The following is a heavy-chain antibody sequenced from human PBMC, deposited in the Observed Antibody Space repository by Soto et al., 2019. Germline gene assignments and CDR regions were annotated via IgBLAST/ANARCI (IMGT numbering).Heavy chain of an antibody. CDR1: GFTFSSYW. V-gene: IGHV3-7*05. CDR2: IKQDGNEK. D-gene: IGHD6-6*01. CDR3: ARVASLAAFY. Sequence: EVQLVESGGGLVQPGGSLRLSCADSGFTFSSYWMSWVRQAPGKGLEWVANIKQDGNEKYYVDSVQGRFTISRDNAKNSLYLQMNSLRAEDTAVYYCARVASLAAFYWGQGTLVTVSS. J-gene: IGHJ4*02.